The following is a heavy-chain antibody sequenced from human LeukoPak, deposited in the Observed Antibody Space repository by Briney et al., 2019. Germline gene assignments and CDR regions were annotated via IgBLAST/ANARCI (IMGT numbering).Heavy chain of an antibody. CDR2: IGTAGDP. Sequence: GGSLRLSCAASGSTFSSYDMHWVRQATGKGLEWVSGIGTAGDPYYPGSVKGRFTISRENAKNFFYLQMNSLRAGDTAVYYCARAYSSTWYDSPLDYWGQGTLVTVSS. V-gene: IGHV3-13*05. CDR3: ARAYSSTWYDSPLDY. CDR1: GSTFSSYD. J-gene: IGHJ4*02. D-gene: IGHD6-13*01.